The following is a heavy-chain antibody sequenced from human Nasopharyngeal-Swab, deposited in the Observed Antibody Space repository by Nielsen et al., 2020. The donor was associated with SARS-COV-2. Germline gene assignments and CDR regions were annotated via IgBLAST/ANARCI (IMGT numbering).Heavy chain of an antibody. CDR3: ARYDILTGSFADY. Sequence: GSLRLSCTVSGGSISSSSYYWGWIRQPPGKGLEWIGSIYYSGSTYYNPSLKRRVTISVDTSKNQFSLKLSSVTAADTAVYYCARYDILTGSFADYWGQGTLVTVSS. V-gene: IGHV4-39*01. J-gene: IGHJ4*02. D-gene: IGHD3-9*01. CDR2: IYYSGST. CDR1: GGSISSSSYY.